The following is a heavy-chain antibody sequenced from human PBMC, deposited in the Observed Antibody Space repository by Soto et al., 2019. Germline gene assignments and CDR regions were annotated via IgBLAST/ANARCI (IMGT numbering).Heavy chain of an antibody. J-gene: IGHJ4*02. CDR3: ARVMRDSYFDY. Sequence: HGWSPSTSWLRSGLTFSCRGMTYHRQAPGKGLEWVSAIGGSGGSTYYADSVKGRFTISRDNSKNMVYLQMNSLRAEDTAVYYCARVMRDSYFDYWGQRTMVTGSS. CDR1: GLTFSCRG. CDR2: IGGSGGST. D-gene: IGHD2-8*01. V-gene: IGHV3-23*01.